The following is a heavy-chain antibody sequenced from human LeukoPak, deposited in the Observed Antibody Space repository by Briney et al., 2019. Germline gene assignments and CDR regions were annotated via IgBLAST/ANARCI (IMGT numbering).Heavy chain of an antibody. CDR3: ARDPVAGTRYFDY. Sequence: PEASVKVSCKTSGYIFTGYYMHWVRQAPGQGLEWMGIINPSGGSTSYAQKFQGRVTMTRDMSTSTVYMELSSLRSEDTAVYYCARDPVAGTRYFDYWGQGTLVTVSS. V-gene: IGHV1-46*01. J-gene: IGHJ4*02. CDR2: INPSGGST. D-gene: IGHD6-19*01. CDR1: GYIFTGYY.